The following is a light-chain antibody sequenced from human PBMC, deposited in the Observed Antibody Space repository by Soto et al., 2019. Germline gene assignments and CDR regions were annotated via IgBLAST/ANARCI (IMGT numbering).Light chain of an antibody. CDR1: QSVSSY. J-gene: IGKJ3*01. V-gene: IGKV3-11*01. CDR3: QQRSSLFT. CDR2: DAS. Sequence: EIVLSQSPATLSLSPGERATLSCRASQSVSSYLAWYQQKPGQAPRLLIYDASNRATGIPARFSGSGSGTDFTLTISSLEPEECAVYYCQQRSSLFTFGPGTKVDIK.